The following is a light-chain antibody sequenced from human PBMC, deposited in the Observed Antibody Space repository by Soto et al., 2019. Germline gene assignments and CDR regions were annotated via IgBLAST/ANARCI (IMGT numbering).Light chain of an antibody. CDR2: EGS. CDR1: SSDVGSYNL. CDR3: CSYASGSTFWV. J-gene: IGLJ3*02. V-gene: IGLV2-23*01. Sequence: QSALTQPASVSGSPGQSITLSCTGNSSDVGSYNLVSWYQQHPGKAPKLMIYEGSMRPSGVSNRFSGSKSGNTASLTISGLQADDEADYYCCSYASGSTFWVFGGGTKLTVL.